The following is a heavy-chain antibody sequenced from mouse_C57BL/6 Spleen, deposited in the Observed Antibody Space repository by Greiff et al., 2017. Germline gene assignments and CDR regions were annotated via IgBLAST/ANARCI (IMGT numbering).Heavy chain of an antibody. J-gene: IGHJ4*01. Sequence: EVKVVESGGDLVKPGGSLKLSCAASGFTFSSYGMSWVRPTPDKRLEWVATISSGGSYTYYPDSVKGRFTLSRDNAKNTLYLQMSSLKSEDTAMYYCARRGYGSSYEAMDYWGQGTSVTVSS. CDR1: GFTFSSYG. CDR3: ARRGYGSSYEAMDY. V-gene: IGHV5-6*02. CDR2: ISSGGSYT. D-gene: IGHD1-1*01.